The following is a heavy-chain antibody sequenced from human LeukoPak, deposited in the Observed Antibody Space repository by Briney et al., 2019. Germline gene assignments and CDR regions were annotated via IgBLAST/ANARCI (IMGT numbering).Heavy chain of an antibody. Sequence: GGSLRLSCVASGFTFSSHWMSWVRQAPGKGLEWVANIVQDGSQKYYVDSVKGRFTISRDNGKNSLYLQMNSLRAEDTAVCYCARNEKWGRDYWGQGTLVTVSS. CDR2: IVQDGSQK. CDR3: ARNEKWGRDY. CDR1: GFTFSSHW. J-gene: IGHJ4*02. V-gene: IGHV3-7*03. D-gene: IGHD1-26*01.